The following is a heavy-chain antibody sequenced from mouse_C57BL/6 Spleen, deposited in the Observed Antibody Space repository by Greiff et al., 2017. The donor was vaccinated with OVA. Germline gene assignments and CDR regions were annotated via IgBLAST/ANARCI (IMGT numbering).Heavy chain of an antibody. D-gene: IGHD1-1*01. CDR2: INPSNGGT. CDR3: ARGSHYYGSPHYFDY. J-gene: IGHJ2*01. Sequence: VQLQQSGPELSKPGASVKLSCKASGYTFTSYWMHWVKQRPGQGLEWIGNINPSNGGTNYNEKFKSKATLTVDKSSSTAYMQLSSLTSEDSAVYYCARGSHYYGSPHYFDYWGQGTTLTVSS. CDR1: GYTFTSYW. V-gene: IGHV1-53*01.